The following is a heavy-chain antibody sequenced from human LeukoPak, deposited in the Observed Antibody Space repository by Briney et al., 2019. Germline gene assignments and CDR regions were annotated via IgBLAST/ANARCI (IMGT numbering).Heavy chain of an antibody. CDR2: INPNSGGT. V-gene: IGHV1-2*02. Sequence: GASVKVSCKASGYTFTGYYMHWVRQAPGQGLEWMGWINPNSGGTNYAQKFQGRVTMTRDASISTAYMELSRLRSDDTAVYYCAREMQCSGGSCYAWFDPWGQGTLVTVSS. CDR3: AREMQCSGGSCYAWFDP. CDR1: GYTFTGYY. D-gene: IGHD2-15*01. J-gene: IGHJ5*02.